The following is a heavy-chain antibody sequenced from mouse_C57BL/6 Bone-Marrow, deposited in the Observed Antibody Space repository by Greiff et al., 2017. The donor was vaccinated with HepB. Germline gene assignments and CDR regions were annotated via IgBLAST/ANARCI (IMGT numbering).Heavy chain of an antibody. CDR1: GFTFSSYA. D-gene: IGHD1-1*01. CDR3: ARDPIYYYGSSPLY. J-gene: IGHJ3*01. V-gene: IGHV5-4*01. CDR2: ISDGGSYT. Sequence: EVKVVESGGGLVKPGGSLKLSCAASGFTFSSYAMSWVRQTPEKRLEWVATISDGGSYTYYPDNVQGRFTISRDNAKNNLYLQMSHLKSEDTAMYYCARDPIYYYGSSPLYWGQGTLVTVSA.